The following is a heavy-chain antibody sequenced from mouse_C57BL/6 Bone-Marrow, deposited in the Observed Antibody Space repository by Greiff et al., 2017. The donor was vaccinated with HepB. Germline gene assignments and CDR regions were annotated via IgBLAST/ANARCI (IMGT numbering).Heavy chain of an antibody. J-gene: IGHJ2*01. CDR2: IWSGGST. D-gene: IGHD1-1*01. CDR3: ARSYGSFFYYFDY. V-gene: IGHV2-2*01. CDR1: GFSLTSYG. Sequence: VHLVESGPGLVQPSQSLSITCTVSGFSLTSYGVHWVRQSPGKGLEWLGVIWSGGSTDYNAAFISRLSSSKDNSKSQVFFKMNSLQADDTAIYYCARSYGSFFYYFDYWGQGTTLTVSS.